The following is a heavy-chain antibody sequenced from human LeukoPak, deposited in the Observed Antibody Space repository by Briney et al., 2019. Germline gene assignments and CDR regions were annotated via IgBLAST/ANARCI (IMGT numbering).Heavy chain of an antibody. CDR1: GYTLTELS. Sequence: ASVKVSCKVSGYTLTELSMHWVRQAPGKELEWMGGFDPEDGETIYAQKFQGRVTMTEDTSTDTAYMELSSLRSEDTAVYYCATSYYDSSGYYYYFDYWGQGTLVTVSS. J-gene: IGHJ4*02. V-gene: IGHV1-24*01. D-gene: IGHD3-22*01. CDR2: FDPEDGET. CDR3: ATSYYDSSGYYYYFDY.